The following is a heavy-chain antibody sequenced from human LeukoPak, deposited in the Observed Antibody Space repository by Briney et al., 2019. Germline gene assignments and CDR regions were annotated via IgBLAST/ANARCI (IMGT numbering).Heavy chain of an antibody. J-gene: IGHJ4*02. CDR2: IFYNGGT. CDR1: GGTINNYY. D-gene: IGHD3-22*01. V-gene: IGHV4-59*08. CDR3: ARFSQYFDTSSHYLDY. Sequence: SETLSLTCTVSGGTINNYYWSWVRQPPGEGLEWIAYIFYNGGTNYNPSLKTRVTISVDTSKNQFSLRLNSVSAADTAVYYCARFSQYFDTSSHYLDYWGQGILVTVSS.